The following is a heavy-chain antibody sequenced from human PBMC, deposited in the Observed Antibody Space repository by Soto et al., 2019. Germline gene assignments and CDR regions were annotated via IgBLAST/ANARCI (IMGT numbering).Heavy chain of an antibody. CDR2: ISSSSSYI. J-gene: IGHJ4*02. CDR3: ARDEVIAVAGSFDY. V-gene: IGHV3-21*01. Sequence: GGSLRLSCAASGFTFSSYSMNWVRQAPGKGLEWVSSISSSSSYIYYADSVKGRFTISRDNAKNSLYLQMNSLRAEDTAVYYCARDEVIAVAGSFDYWGQGTLVTVSS. CDR1: GFTFSSYS. D-gene: IGHD6-19*01.